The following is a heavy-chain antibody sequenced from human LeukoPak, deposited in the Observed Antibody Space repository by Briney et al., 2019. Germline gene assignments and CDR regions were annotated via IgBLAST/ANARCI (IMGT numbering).Heavy chain of an antibody. CDR1: GFTFSRYS. Sequence: GGSLRLSCAASGFTFSRYSMNWVRQAPGKGLEWVSPISSSSSYIYYADSVKGRFTISRDNAKNSLYLQMNSLRAEDTAVYYCARGRGATRSQYYFDYWGQGTLVTVSS. CDR2: ISSSSSYI. CDR3: ARGRGATRSQYYFDY. J-gene: IGHJ4*02. V-gene: IGHV3-21*01. D-gene: IGHD5-12*01.